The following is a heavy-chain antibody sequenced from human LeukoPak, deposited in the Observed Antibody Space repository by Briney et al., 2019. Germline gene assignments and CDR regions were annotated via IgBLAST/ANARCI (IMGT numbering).Heavy chain of an antibody. Sequence: GGSLRLSCAASGFTFSSYDMHWVRQAPGKGLEWVAFIRFDGSNKYYADSVKGRFTISRDNSENTLSLQMNSLRAEDTAVYYCAKALGVYGESYYGMDVWGQGTTVTVSS. CDR2: IRFDGSNK. CDR3: AKALGVYGESYYGMDV. D-gene: IGHD4-17*01. CDR1: GFTFSSYD. J-gene: IGHJ6*02. V-gene: IGHV3-30*02.